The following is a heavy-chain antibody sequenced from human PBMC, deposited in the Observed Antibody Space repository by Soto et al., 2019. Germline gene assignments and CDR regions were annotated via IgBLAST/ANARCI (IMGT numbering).Heavy chain of an antibody. CDR2: INPNSGGT. CDR3: ARDSAAAGYLKPEPYYYYYGMDV. CDR1: GYTFTGYY. V-gene: IGHV1-2*04. J-gene: IGHJ6*02. Sequence: ASVKVSCKASGYTFTGYYMHWVRQAPGQGLEWMGWINPNSGGTNYAQKFQGWVTMTRDTSISTAYMELSRLRSDDTAVYYCARDSAAAGYLKPEPYYYYYGMDVWGQGTTVTVSS. D-gene: IGHD6-13*01.